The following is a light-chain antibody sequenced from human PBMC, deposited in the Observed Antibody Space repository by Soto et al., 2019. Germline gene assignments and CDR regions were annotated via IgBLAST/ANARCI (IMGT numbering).Light chain of an antibody. CDR1: QSISNW. J-gene: IGKJ1*01. V-gene: IGKV1-5*01. Sequence: DIQMTQSPSTLSASVGDRVTITCRASQSISNWLAWYRQKPGKAPKLLSYDASSLESGVPSRFSGSGSGTEFTLTLSSLQPDDFATYYCQQYDSYMTFGQGTKV. CDR3: QQYDSYMT. CDR2: DAS.